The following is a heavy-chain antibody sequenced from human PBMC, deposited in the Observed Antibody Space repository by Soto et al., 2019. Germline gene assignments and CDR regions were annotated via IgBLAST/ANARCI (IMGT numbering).Heavy chain of an antibody. CDR2: ISANGDNV. J-gene: IGHJ4*02. D-gene: IGHD4-17*01. CDR3: AQDMKWGGMTTIHYFDS. CDR1: GFTVDDYA. V-gene: IGHV3-9*01. Sequence: GGSLRLSCVASGFTVDDYAMHWVRQAPGKGLEWVSGISANGDNVDYADSVKGRFTVSRDNAKNSLFLQMNSLRPEDTALYYCAQDMKWGGMTTIHYFDSWGQGT.